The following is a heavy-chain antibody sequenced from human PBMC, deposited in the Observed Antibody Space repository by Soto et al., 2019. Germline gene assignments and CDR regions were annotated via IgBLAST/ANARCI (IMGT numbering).Heavy chain of an antibody. Sequence: QVQLVQSGAEVKKPGSSVKVSCKASVGTFSCYAISWVRQAPGQGLEWMGGIIPSFGTANYAQKFQGRVTITAEESTSTAYMELSSLRSEDTAVYYCGRPLWHYYYYGIDVWGQGTTVTVSS. CDR1: VGTFSCYA. CDR3: GRPLWHYYYYGIDV. J-gene: IGHJ6*02. CDR2: IIPSFGTA. D-gene: IGHD3-10*01. V-gene: IGHV1-69*01.